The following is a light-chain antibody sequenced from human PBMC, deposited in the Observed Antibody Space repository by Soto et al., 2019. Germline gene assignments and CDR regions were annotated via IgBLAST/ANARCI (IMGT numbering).Light chain of an antibody. V-gene: IGLV2-11*01. CDR3: CSYAGAYTWM. CDR1: SSDVGGYDY. Sequence: LTQPRSVSGSPGQSVTISCTGTSSDVGGYDYVSWCQQHPGKAPKLLIYDVTRRPSGVPDRFSGSKSGNTASLTISGLQAEDEADYYCCSYAGAYTWMFGGGTQLTVL. J-gene: IGLJ3*02. CDR2: DVT.